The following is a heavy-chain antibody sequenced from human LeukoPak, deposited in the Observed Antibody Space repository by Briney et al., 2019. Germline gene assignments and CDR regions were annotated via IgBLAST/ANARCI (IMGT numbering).Heavy chain of an antibody. CDR2: ISGSGGST. J-gene: IGHJ5*02. CDR3: ARDLDWGAFDA. D-gene: IGHD3-9*01. V-gene: IGHV3-23*01. Sequence: PGGTLRLSCAAPGFTFSSYGMSWVRQAPGKGLEWVSAISGSGGSTYYADSVKGRFTISRDNSKNTLYLQMNSLRAEDTAVYYCARDLDWGAFDAWGQGTLVTVSS. CDR1: GFTFSSYG.